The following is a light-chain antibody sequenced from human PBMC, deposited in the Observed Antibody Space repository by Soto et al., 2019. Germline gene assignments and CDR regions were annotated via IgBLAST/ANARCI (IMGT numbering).Light chain of an antibody. CDR1: SSNIGSNT. Sequence: QSVLTQPPSASGTPGQRVTISCSGSSSNIGSNTVNWYQQLPGTAPKLLIYSNNQRPSGVPDRFSGSKSGTSASLAISGLQSEDEADYYCAAWDDSLNKVFGGGTKLTV. CDR3: AAWDDSLNKV. V-gene: IGLV1-44*01. J-gene: IGLJ3*02. CDR2: SNN.